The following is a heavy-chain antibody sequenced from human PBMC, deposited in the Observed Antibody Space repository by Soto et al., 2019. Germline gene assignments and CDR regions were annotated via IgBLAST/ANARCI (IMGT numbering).Heavy chain of an antibody. CDR3: ARVSDGDYDFVDY. Sequence: SETLSLTCAVSGGSISSSNWWSWVRQPPGKGLEWIGEIYHSGSTNYNPSLKSRVTISVDKSKNQFSLKLSSVTAADTAVYYCARVSDGDYDFVDYWGQGTLVTVS. D-gene: IGHD4-17*01. CDR2: IYHSGST. J-gene: IGHJ4*02. V-gene: IGHV4-4*02. CDR1: GGSISSSNW.